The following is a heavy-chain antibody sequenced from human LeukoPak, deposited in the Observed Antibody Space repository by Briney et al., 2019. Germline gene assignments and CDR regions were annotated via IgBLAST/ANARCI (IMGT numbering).Heavy chain of an antibody. D-gene: IGHD2-2*01. CDR3: ASLERGSYCSSTSCSGSNDY. J-gene: IGHJ4*02. Sequence: GGSLRLSCAASGFTFSSYSMNWVRQAPGKGLEWVSSISSSSSYIYYADSVKGRFTISRDNTKNSLYLQMNSLRAEDTAVYYCASLERGSYCSSTSCSGSNDYWGQGTLVTVSS. CDR2: ISSSSSYI. V-gene: IGHV3-21*01. CDR1: GFTFSSYS.